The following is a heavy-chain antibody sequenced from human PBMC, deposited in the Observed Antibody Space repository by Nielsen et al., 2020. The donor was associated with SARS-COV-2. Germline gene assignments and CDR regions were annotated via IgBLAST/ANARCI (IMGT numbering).Heavy chain of an antibody. J-gene: IGHJ4*02. Sequence: SETLSLTCTVSGGSISSYYWSWIRQPPGKELEWIGYIYYSGSTNYNPSLKSRVTISVDTSKNQFSLKVNSVTAAETAVYYCVRIDMATISVDYWGRGTLVTVSS. CDR3: VRIDMATISVDY. D-gene: IGHD5-24*01. CDR2: IYYSGST. V-gene: IGHV4-59*01. CDR1: GGSISSYY.